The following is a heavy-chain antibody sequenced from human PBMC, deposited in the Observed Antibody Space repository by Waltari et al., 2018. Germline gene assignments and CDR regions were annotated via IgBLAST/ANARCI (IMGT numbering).Heavy chain of an antibody. D-gene: IGHD3-10*01. J-gene: IGHJ3*02. CDR2: IGPTSSSI. Sequence: EVQLVESGGGLVQPGGSLRLSCAASGITFSNYRMNWVRQAPGGVVGGVLSIGPTSSSISYADSVKGRFTISRDNAKNSLYLQMNSLRDEDTAVHYCASPSLGSGSYWAFDIWGQGTMVTVSS. CDR1: GITFSNYR. CDR3: ASPSLGSGSYWAFDI. V-gene: IGHV3-48*02.